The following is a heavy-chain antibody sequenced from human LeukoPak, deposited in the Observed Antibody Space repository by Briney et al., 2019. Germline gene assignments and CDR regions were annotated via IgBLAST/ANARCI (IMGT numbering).Heavy chain of an antibody. J-gene: IGHJ4*02. CDR1: GYTFTTYA. CDR2: INAGNGNT. D-gene: IGHD6-25*01. V-gene: IGHV1-3*01. CDR3: ARDPIGSGWPYYFDY. Sequence: GASVKVSCKASGYTFTTYAIHWVRQAPGQRLEWMGWINAGNGNTKYSQKFQARVTITRDTSASTAYMELSSLRSEDTAVYYCARDPIGSGWPYYFDYWGQGTLVTVSS.